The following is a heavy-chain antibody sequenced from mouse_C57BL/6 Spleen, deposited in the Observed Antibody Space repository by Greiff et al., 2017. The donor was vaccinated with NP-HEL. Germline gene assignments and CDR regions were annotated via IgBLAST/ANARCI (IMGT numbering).Heavy chain of an antibody. Sequence: VQLQQSGAELVRPGTSVKVSCKASGYAFTNYLIEWVKQRPGQGLEWIGVINPGSGGTNYNEKFKGKATLTADKSSSTAYMQLSSLTSEDSAVYFCARLVTTVVATDYWGQGTTLTVSS. J-gene: IGHJ2*01. CDR2: INPGSGGT. CDR1: GYAFTNYL. D-gene: IGHD1-1*01. V-gene: IGHV1-54*01. CDR3: ARLVTTVVATDY.